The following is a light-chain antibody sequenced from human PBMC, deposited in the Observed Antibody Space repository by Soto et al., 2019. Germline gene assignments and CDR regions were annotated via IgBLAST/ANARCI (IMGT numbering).Light chain of an antibody. CDR3: CSYAGSYSWV. J-gene: IGLJ2*01. V-gene: IGLV2-11*01. CDR1: SSDVGGYNR. Sequence: QSALTQPPSVSGSPGQSVTIPCIGTSSDVGGYNRVSWYQQPPGTAPKLMIYDVTKRPSGVPDRISGSKSGNTASLTISGLQAEDEADYYCCSYAGSYSWVFGGGTQLTVL. CDR2: DVT.